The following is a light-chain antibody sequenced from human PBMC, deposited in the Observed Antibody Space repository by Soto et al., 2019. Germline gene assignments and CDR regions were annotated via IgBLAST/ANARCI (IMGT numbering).Light chain of an antibody. CDR3: QQYVSTPPT. V-gene: IGKV4-1*01. J-gene: IGKJ2*01. CDR1: QSVLYSSNNKNY. CDR2: WAS. Sequence: DIVMTQSPDSLAVSLGERATINCKSSQSVLYSSNNKNYLAWYQQRPGQPPKLLIYWASTRESGVPDRFSGSGSGTDFSLTITSLQAEDVAVYYGQQYVSTPPTFGQGTKLEIK.